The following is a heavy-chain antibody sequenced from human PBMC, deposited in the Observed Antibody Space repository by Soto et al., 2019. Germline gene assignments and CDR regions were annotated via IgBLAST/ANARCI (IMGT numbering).Heavy chain of an antibody. D-gene: IGHD3-16*01. CDR3: AIYDYIWGSPEYFQH. CDR2: INHSGST. Sequence: SETLSLTCAVYGGSFSGYYWSWIRQPPGKGLEWIGEINHSGSTNYNPSLKSRVTISVDTSKNQFSLKLSSVTAADTAVYYCAIYDYIWGSPEYFQHWGQGTLVTVSS. J-gene: IGHJ1*01. CDR1: GGSFSGYY. V-gene: IGHV4-34*01.